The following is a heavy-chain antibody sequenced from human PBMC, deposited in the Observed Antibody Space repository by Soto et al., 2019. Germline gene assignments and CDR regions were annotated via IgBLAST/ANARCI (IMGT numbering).Heavy chain of an antibody. J-gene: IGHJ2*01. CDR2: TSYDGSTK. D-gene: IGHD4-17*01. V-gene: IGHV3-30-3*01. CDR3: AKDGGFDYGFWYFDL. CDR1: GFTFSRYT. Sequence: QVQLVESGGGVVQPGRSLRLSCAASGFTFSRYTMHWVRQAPGKGLEWVAVTSYDGSTKYYADSVKGRFTISRDNYKNTLFLQMNSLRAEDTAVYYCAKDGGFDYGFWYFDLWGRGTLVTLSS.